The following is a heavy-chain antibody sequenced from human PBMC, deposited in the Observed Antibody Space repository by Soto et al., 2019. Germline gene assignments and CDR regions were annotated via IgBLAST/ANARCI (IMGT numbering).Heavy chain of an antibody. Sequence: PGGSLIISCAASGFTVRSNYMCWVRQAPGKGLEWVSVIYSGGTTYYADSVKGRFTISRDNSKNTVYLQMNSLRAEDTAVYYCARDRSFSSGFDYWGQGALVTVS. D-gene: IGHD6-19*01. V-gene: IGHV3-53*01. CDR2: IYSGGTT. CDR1: GFTVRSNY. J-gene: IGHJ4*02. CDR3: ARDRSFSSGFDY.